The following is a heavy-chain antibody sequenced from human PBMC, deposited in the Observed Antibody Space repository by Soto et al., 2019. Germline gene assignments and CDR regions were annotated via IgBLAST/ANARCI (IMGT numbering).Heavy chain of an antibody. Sequence: SLRLSCAASGFTFSSYAMHWVRQAPGKGLEWVAVISYDGSNKYYADSVKGRFTISRDNSKNTLYLQMNSLRAEDTAVYYCAREGRRSGYSHGMDVWGQGTTVTVSS. J-gene: IGHJ6*02. CDR3: AREGRRSGYSHGMDV. CDR2: ISYDGSNK. V-gene: IGHV3-30-3*01. CDR1: GFTFSSYA. D-gene: IGHD1-26*01.